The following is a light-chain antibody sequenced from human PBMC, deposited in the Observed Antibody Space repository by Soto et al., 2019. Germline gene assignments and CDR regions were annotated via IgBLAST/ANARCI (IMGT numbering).Light chain of an antibody. CDR1: SSDVGGYDY. J-gene: IGLJ2*01. CDR3: SSYTSSSTRV. Sequence: QPASVSGSPGQSITISCTGASSDVGGYDYVSWYQQHPGNAPKLMIYDVSNRPSGVSNRFSGSKSGNTASLTISGLQAEDEADYFCSSYTSSSTRVFGGGTKLTVL. CDR2: DVS. V-gene: IGLV2-14*01.